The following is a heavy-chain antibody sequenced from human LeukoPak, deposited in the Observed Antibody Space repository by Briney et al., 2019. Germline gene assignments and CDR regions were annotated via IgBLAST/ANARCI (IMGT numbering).Heavy chain of an antibody. CDR1: GFTFDDYA. CDR3: AKDGEGYCSSTSCYLLDY. D-gene: IGHD2-2*01. Sequence: GGSLRLSCAASGFTFDDYAMHWVRQAPGKGLEWVSLISWDGGSTYYADSVKGRFTISRGNSKNSLYLQMNSLRAEDTALYYCAKDGEGYCSSTSCYLLDYWGQGTLATVSS. CDR2: ISWDGGST. J-gene: IGHJ4*02. V-gene: IGHV3-43D*03.